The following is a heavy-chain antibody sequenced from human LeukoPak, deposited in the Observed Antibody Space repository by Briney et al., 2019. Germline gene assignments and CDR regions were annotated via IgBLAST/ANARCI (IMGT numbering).Heavy chain of an antibody. Sequence: ASVQVSCKASGYTFTSYAMNWVRQAPGPGLEWMGWINTNTGNPTYAQGFTGRFVFSLDTSVSTAYLQISSLKAEDTAVYYCARGYCSGGSCFFGYWGQGTLVTVSS. V-gene: IGHV7-4-1*02. CDR2: INTNTGNP. J-gene: IGHJ4*02. CDR1: GYTFTSYA. D-gene: IGHD2-15*01. CDR3: ARGYCSGGSCFFGY.